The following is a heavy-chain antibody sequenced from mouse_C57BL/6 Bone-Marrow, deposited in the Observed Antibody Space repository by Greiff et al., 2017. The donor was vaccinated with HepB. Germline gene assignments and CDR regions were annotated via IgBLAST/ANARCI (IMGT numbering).Heavy chain of an antibody. D-gene: IGHD2-5*01. CDR3: ALAYYSNYDAMDY. CDR2: IDPANGNT. V-gene: IGHV14-3*01. CDR1: GFNIKNTY. Sequence: VQLQQSVAELVRPGASVKFSCTASGFNIKNTYMHWVKQRPEQGLEWIGRIDPANGNTKYAPKFQGKATITADTSSNTAYLQLSSLTSEDTAIYYCALAYYSNYDAMDYWGQGTSVTVSS. J-gene: IGHJ4*01.